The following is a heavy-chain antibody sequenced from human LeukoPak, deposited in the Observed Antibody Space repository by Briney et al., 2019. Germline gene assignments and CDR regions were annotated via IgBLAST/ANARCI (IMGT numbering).Heavy chain of an antibody. CDR3: ARVSLRIDYYYYHGMDV. V-gene: IGHV1-18*01. D-gene: IGHD3-10*01. J-gene: IGHJ6*02. CDR1: GYTFTSYG. Sequence: ASVKVSCKASGYTFTSYGISWVRQAPGQGLEWMGWISAYNGNTNYAQKLQGRVTMTTDTSTSTAYMELRSLRSDDTAVYYCARVSLRIDYYYYHGMDVWGQGTTVTVSS. CDR2: ISAYNGNT.